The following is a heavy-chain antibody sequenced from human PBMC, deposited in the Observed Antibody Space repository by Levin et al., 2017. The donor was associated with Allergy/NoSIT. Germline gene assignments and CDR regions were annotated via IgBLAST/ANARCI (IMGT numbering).Heavy chain of an antibody. Sequence: GGSLRLSCAASGFTFRTNAMSWVRQAPGKGLEWVSVIGAGGVTTNYADSVKGRFTISRDNSKDILYLQMNSLRVDDTAVYYCAKPYCSAVICYLPRSPPYYGIDVWGKGTTVTVSS. CDR3: AKPYCSAVICYLPRSPPYYGIDV. CDR1: GFTFRTNA. V-gene: IGHV3-23*01. J-gene: IGHJ6*04. CDR2: IGAGGVTT. D-gene: IGHD2-15*01.